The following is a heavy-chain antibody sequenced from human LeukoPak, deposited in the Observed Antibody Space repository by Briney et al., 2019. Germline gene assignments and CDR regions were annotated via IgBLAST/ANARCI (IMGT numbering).Heavy chain of an antibody. J-gene: IGHJ5*02. D-gene: IGHD3-3*01. CDR1: GGTFSSYA. CDR2: IIPIFGTA. V-gene: IGHV1-69*05. Sequence: SVKVSCKASGGTFSSYAITWVRQAPGQGLEWMGGIIPIFGTANYAQKFQDRVTITTDESASTAYMELSSLRSEDTAVYYCARDQGVTIFGVAHWFDPWGQGTLVTVSS. CDR3: ARDQGVTIFGVAHWFDP.